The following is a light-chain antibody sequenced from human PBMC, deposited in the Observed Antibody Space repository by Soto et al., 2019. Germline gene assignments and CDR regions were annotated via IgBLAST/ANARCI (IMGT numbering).Light chain of an antibody. CDR1: QGITSH. Sequence: AILMTQSPSSFSASTGDRLTITCRASQGITSHLAWYQVKPGKAPRLLIYTASYLKIGVPSRFSRSGSWTAFTLTISSLQAEDVAVYYCQQYYSYPLNFGGGTKVEIK. CDR2: TAS. CDR3: QQYYSYPLN. V-gene: IGKV1-8*01. J-gene: IGKJ4*01.